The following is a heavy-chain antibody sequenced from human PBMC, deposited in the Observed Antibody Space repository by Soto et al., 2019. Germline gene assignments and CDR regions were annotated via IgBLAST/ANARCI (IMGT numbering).Heavy chain of an antibody. CDR3: ARDRRSGELLRSVYFDY. Sequence: SETLSLPCTVSGGSISSGGYYWSWIRQHPGKGLEWIGYIYYSGSTYYNPSLKSRVTISVDTSKNQFSLKLSSVTAADTAVYYCARDRRSGELLRSVYFDYWGQGTLVTSPQ. CDR2: IYYSGST. V-gene: IGHV4-31*03. CDR1: GGSISSGGYY. J-gene: IGHJ4*02. D-gene: IGHD1-26*01.